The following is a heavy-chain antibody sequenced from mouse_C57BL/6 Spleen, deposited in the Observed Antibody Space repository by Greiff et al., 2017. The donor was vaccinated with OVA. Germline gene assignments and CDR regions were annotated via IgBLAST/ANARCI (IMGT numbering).Heavy chain of an antibody. J-gene: IGHJ4*01. V-gene: IGHV1-50*01. D-gene: IGHD3-2*02. CDR3: ARGAAQARYYAMDY. CDR2: IDPSDSYT. CDR1: GYTFTSYW. Sequence: QVQLQQPGAELVKPGASVKLSCKASGYTFTSYWMQWAKQRPGQGLEWIGEIDPSDSYTNYNQKFKGKATLTVDTSSSTAYMQLSSLTSEDSAVYYCARGAAQARYYAMDYWGQGTSVTVSS.